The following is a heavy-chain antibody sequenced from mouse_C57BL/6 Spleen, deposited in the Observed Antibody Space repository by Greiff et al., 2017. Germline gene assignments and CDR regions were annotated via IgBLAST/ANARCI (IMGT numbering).Heavy chain of an antibody. CDR3: TRPVYGNWYFDV. J-gene: IGHJ1*03. D-gene: IGHD2-1*01. CDR1: GFTFSDAW. Sequence: EVQRVESGGGLVQPGGSMKLSCAASGFTFSDAWMDWVRQSPEKGLEWVAEIRNKANNHATYYAESVKGRFTISRDDSKSSVYLQMNSLRAEDTGIYYCTRPVYGNWYFDVWGTGTTVTVSS. CDR2: IRNKANNHAT. V-gene: IGHV6-6*01.